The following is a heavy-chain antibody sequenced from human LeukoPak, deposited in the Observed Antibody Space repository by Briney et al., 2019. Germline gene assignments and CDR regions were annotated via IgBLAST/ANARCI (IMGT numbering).Heavy chain of an antibody. CDR1: GFTVSSNY. V-gene: IGHV3-53*01. D-gene: IGHD4-11*01. CDR2: ISSVGST. J-gene: IGHJ1*01. Sequence: GGSLRLSCAASGFTVSSNYMSWVRQAPGKGLEWVSLISSVGSTYYADSVKGRFTISRDNSRNTLYLQMNSLRAEDTAVYYCARDQYTSNWYVHHWGQGTLVTVS. CDR3: ARDQYTSNWYVHH.